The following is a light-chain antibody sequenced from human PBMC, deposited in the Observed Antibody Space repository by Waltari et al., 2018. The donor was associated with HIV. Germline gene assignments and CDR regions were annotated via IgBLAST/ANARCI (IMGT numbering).Light chain of an antibody. V-gene: IGKV3-15*01. CDR2: GAS. Sequence: EIVMTQSPATLSVSPGERATLSCRASQSVSRNLAWYQQKPGQAPRLLIYGASTRATGIPVRFSGSGSGTEFTLTISSLQSEDFAVYYCQQYNNWGTFGQGTKVEIK. CDR3: QQYNNWGT. J-gene: IGKJ1*01. CDR1: QSVSRN.